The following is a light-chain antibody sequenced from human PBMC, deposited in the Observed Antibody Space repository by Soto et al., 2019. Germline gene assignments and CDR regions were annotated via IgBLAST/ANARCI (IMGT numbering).Light chain of an antibody. CDR3: AAWDDSLNPSYV. V-gene: IGLV1-44*01. CDR1: SSNVGLNS. CDR2: NNN. Sequence: QSVLTQPPSASGTPGQRVTISCSGTSSNVGLNSVNWYQQVPGTTPRLLMYNNNQRPSGVPDRFSGSKSGTSASLAISGLQSEDEGDYYCAAWDDSLNPSYVFGTGTKVTVL. J-gene: IGLJ1*01.